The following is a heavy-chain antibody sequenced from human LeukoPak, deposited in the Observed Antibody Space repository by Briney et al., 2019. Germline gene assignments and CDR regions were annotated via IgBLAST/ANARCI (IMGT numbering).Heavy chain of an antibody. V-gene: IGHV4-59*01. D-gene: IGHD3-9*01. J-gene: IGHJ5*02. CDR1: GGSISSYY. CDR2: IYYSGST. CDR3: ARAGTNYDILTGLPRDWFDP. Sequence: SETLSLTCTVSGGSISSYYWSWIRQPPGKGLEWIGYIYYSGSTNYNPSLKSRVTTSVDTSKNQFSLKLSSVTAADTAVYYCARAGTNYDILTGLPRDWFDPWGQGTLVTVSS.